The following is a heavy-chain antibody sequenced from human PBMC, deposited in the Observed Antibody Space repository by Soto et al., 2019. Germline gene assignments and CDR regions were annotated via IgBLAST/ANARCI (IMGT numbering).Heavy chain of an antibody. V-gene: IGHV3-30*18. D-gene: IGHD3-3*01. CDR2: ISYDGSNK. CDR3: AKVQNWYYDFWSGYYADYYYYGMDV. Sequence: GGSLRLSCAASGFTFSSYGMHWVRQAPGKGLEWVAVISYDGSNKYYADSVKGRFTISRDNSKNTLYLQMNSLRAEDTAVYYCAKVQNWYYDFWSGYYADYYYYGMDVWGQGTTVTVSS. J-gene: IGHJ6*02. CDR1: GFTFSSYG.